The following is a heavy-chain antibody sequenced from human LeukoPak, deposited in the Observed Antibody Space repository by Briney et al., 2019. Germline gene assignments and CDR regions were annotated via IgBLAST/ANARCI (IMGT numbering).Heavy chain of an antibody. CDR3: ARTQPFGYSYGPYFDY. J-gene: IGHJ4*02. CDR2: IYYNGNT. Sequence: SETLSLTCTVSGGSISGYYWSWIRQPPGKGLEWIGYIYYNGNTDYNPSLKSRVTISVDTSKNQFSLKVNSVTAADTAVYYCARTQPFGYSYGPYFDYWGQETLVTVSS. D-gene: IGHD5-18*01. CDR1: GGSISGYY. V-gene: IGHV4-59*08.